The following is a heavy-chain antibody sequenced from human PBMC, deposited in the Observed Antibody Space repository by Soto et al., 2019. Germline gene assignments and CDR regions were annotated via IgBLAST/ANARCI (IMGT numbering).Heavy chain of an antibody. Sequence: SETLSLTCTVSGGSISSYYWSWIRQPPGKGLEWIGYIYYSGSTNYNPSLKSRVTISVDTSKNQFSLKLSSVTAADTAVYYCARDNQYYYGSGSLTGWFDPWGQGTLVTVSS. J-gene: IGHJ5*02. CDR2: IYYSGST. D-gene: IGHD3-10*01. CDR1: GGSISSYY. CDR3: ARDNQYYYGSGSLTGWFDP. V-gene: IGHV4-59*01.